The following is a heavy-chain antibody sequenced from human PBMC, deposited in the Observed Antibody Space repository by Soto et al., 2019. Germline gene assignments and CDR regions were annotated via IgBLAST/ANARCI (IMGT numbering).Heavy chain of an antibody. J-gene: IGHJ4*02. V-gene: IGHV3-66*01. D-gene: IGHD4-17*01. CDR2: IYSGGST. CDR1: GFTVSSNY. Sequence: GGSLRLSCAASGFTVSSNYMSWVRQAPGKGLEWVSVIYSGGSTYYADSVKGRFTISRDNSKNTLYLQMNSLRAEDTAVYYCARDRTTVTTVDYWGQGTLVTVSS. CDR3: ARDRTTVTTVDY.